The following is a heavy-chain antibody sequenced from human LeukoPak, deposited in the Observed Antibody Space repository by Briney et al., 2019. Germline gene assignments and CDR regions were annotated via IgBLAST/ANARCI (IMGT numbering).Heavy chain of an antibody. D-gene: IGHD2-15*01. V-gene: IGHV3-23*01. CDR3: AKTTTRYSSGRYPAWPIDY. J-gene: IGHJ4*02. Sequence: GGSLRLSCAASGFTFSSYAMSWVRQAPGKGLEWVSGIFGSGGSAHYADSVKGRFTISRDNSKNTVYLQMDSLRVEDTAIYYCAKTTTRYSSGRYPAWPIDYWGQGTLVTVSS. CDR2: IFGSGGSA. CDR1: GFTFSSYA.